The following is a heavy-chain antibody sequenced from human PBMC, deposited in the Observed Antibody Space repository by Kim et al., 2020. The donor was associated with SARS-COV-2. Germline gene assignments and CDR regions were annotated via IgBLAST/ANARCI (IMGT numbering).Heavy chain of an antibody. D-gene: IGHD3-9*01. V-gene: IGHV4-34*01. J-gene: IGHJ5*02. CDR1: GGSFSGYY. Sequence: SETLSLTCAVYGGSFSGYYWSWIRQPPGKGLEWIGEINHSGSTNYNPSLKSRVTISVDTSKNQFSLKRSSVTAADTAVYYCARVFLQDFDWLSRRVWFDP. CDR3: ARVFLQDFDWLSRRVWFDP. CDR2: INHSGST.